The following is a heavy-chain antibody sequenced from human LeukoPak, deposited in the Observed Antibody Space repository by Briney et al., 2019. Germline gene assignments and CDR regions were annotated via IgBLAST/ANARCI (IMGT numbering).Heavy chain of an antibody. CDR2: INQDGSDE. V-gene: IGHV3-7*01. J-gene: IGHJ4*02. CDR3: ARDQDSSGYDY. D-gene: IGHD3-22*01. CDR1: GFTFSSSW. Sequence: GGSLRLSCAASGFTFSSSWMSWVRHTPGKGLEWVANINQDGSDEYYVDSVKGRFTISRDNARNSLYLQMNSLRVEDTAVYYCARDQDSSGYDYWGQGILVTVSS.